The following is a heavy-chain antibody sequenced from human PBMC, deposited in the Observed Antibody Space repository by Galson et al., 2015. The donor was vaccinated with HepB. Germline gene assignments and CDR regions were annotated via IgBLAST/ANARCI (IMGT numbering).Heavy chain of an antibody. J-gene: IGHJ4*02. CDR3: ARTRGAAAGIFDN. D-gene: IGHD6-13*01. CDR1: GFTFSWYW. Sequence: SLRLSCAASGFTFSWYWMHWVRQVPGKGLVWVSRINSDGSYITYADSVKGRFTISRDNAKNTLYLQMNSPRAEDTALYYCARTRGAAAGIFDNWGQGSLVTVSS. V-gene: IGHV3-74*01. CDR2: INSDGSYI.